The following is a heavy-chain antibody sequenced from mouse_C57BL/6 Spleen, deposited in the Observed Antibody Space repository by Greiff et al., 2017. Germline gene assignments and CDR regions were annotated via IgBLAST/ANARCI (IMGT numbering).Heavy chain of an antibody. J-gene: IGHJ2*01. CDR3: SRHNGYFYFDY. D-gene: IGHD2-3*01. Sequence: EVKLIESGGGLVQPGGSLTLSCAASGFTFSDYYMYWVRQTPEKRLEWVAYISNGGGSTYYSDIVKGRFIITRNNAKNALSLQMSRLKSEDTAMYYCSRHNGYFYFDYWGQGTTLTVSS. V-gene: IGHV5-12*01. CDR1: GFTFSDYY. CDR2: ISNGGGST.